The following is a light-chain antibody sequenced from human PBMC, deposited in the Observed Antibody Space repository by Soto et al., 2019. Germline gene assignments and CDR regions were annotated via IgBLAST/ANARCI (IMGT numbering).Light chain of an antibody. CDR1: QSVSSY. J-gene: IGKJ4*01. Sequence: KMTRYVSNLPACLGDKATXSCRASQSVSSYLAWYQQKPGKAPKFLIYDASTLEIDVPSRSRGSGSGTEFSLSISTVQLADFAGYYSQQLNTFPQTFRGATKVDIK. CDR2: DAS. CDR3: QQLNTFPQT. V-gene: IGKV1-5*01.